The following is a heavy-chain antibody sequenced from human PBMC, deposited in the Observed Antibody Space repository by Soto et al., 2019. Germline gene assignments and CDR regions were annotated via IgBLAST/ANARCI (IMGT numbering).Heavy chain of an antibody. CDR1: GDSVSSDNYY. Sequence: SETLSLTCSVSGDSVSSDNYYWTWIRQPPGKGLEWIGYIYSSGSTNYNPSLKSRVTISVDTSRNQFSLKLTSVTAADTAVYYCARDIRGYSRAFDYWGQGTLVTVSS. D-gene: IGHD5-18*01. CDR3: ARDIRGYSRAFDY. CDR2: IYSSGST. V-gene: IGHV4-61*01. J-gene: IGHJ4*02.